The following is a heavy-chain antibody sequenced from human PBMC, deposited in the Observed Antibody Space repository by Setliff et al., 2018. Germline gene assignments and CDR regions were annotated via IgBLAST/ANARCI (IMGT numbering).Heavy chain of an antibody. CDR3: ARDSSGWSGFSRLVGVYYYYMDV. J-gene: IGHJ6*03. Sequence: ASVKVSCKASGYTFTRYAMNWVRQAPGQGLEWMGWINTSTGNPTYAQGFTGRFVFSLDTSVSTAYLQISSLKAEDTAVYYCARDSSGWSGFSRLVGVYYYYMDVWDKGTTVTVSS. V-gene: IGHV7-4-1*02. CDR2: INTSTGNP. D-gene: IGHD6-19*01. CDR1: GYTFTRYA.